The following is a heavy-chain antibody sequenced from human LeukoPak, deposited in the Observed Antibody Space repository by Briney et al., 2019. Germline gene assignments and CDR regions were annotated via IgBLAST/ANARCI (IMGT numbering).Heavy chain of an antibody. CDR3: ARDAAALLYYYYHMDV. V-gene: IGHV1-2*06. CDR2: INPNSGGT. D-gene: IGHD6-13*01. CDR1: GYTFSGYY. J-gene: IGHJ6*03. Sequence: ASVKVSCKASGYTFSGYYIHWVRQAPGQGLEWMGRINPNSGGTKYAQKFQGRVTMTRDTSITTAYMELITLRSDDTAVYYCARDAAALLYYYYHMDVWGKGTTVTVSS.